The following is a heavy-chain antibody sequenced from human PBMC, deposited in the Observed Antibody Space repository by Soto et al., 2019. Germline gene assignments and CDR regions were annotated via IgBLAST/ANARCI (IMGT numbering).Heavy chain of an antibody. D-gene: IGHD6-6*01. CDR3: STSSRNEYHFAMDA. J-gene: IGHJ6*02. V-gene: IGHV3-53*02. Sequence: EVHLVETGGGLIQPGGSLRLSCAASGLSVSSSDMSWVRQASGKGLEWVSVIYSGGSTHDADSVKGRFTISRDNSKNTVHLQMNSPRVDDTAVYFCSTSSRNEYHFAMDAWGQGTTVIVSS. CDR2: IYSGGST. CDR1: GLSVSSSD.